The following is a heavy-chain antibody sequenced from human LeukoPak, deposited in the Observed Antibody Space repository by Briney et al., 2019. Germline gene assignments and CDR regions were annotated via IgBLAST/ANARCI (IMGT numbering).Heavy chain of an antibody. CDR1: GYTFTDYY. CDR2: INPNSGGT. J-gene: IGHJ4*02. D-gene: IGHD7-27*01. V-gene: IGHV1-2*02. Sequence: ASVKVSCKASGYTFTDYYIHWVRQAPGQGLEWMGWINPNSGGTNYAQKFQGRVTMTRDTSISTSYMDLSSLRSDDTAVYYCAREGGLTGDGLDYWGQGTLVTVSS. CDR3: AREGGLTGDGLDY.